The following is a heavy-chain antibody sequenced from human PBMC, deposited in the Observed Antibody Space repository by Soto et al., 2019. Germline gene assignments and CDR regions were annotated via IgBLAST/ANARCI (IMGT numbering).Heavy chain of an antibody. CDR2: ISGSGGST. Sequence: PGGSLRLSCAASGFTFSSYAMSWVRQAPGKGLEWVSAISGSGGSTYYADSVKGRFTISRDNSKNTLYLQMNSLRGADTALYYCAPGTTGTILDPWGQGTLVTVSS. CDR1: GFTFSSYA. V-gene: IGHV3-23*01. CDR3: APGTTGTILDP. D-gene: IGHD1-1*01. J-gene: IGHJ5*02.